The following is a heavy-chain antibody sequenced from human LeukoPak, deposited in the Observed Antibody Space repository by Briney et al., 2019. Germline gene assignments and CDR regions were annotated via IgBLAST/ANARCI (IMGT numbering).Heavy chain of an antibody. CDR2: ISSSGSTI. J-gene: IGHJ2*01. D-gene: IGHD3-22*01. CDR1: GFTFSSYE. Sequence: GGSLRLSCAASGFTFSSYEMNWVRQAPGKGLEWVSYISSSGSTIYYADSMKGRFTISRDNAKNSLYLQMNSLRAEDTAVYYCARDLYYDSPWGRGTLVTVSS. CDR3: ARDLYYDSP. V-gene: IGHV3-48*03.